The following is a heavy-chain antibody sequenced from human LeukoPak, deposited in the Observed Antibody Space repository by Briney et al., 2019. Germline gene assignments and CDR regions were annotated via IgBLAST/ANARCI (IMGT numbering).Heavy chain of an antibody. CDR2: IIPIFGTA. D-gene: IGHD6-19*01. V-gene: IGHV1-69*06. CDR3: AREAVRIAVAAAFSREREYYFDY. J-gene: IGHJ4*02. CDR1: GGTFSSYA. Sequence: SVKVSCKASGGTFSSYAISWVRQAPGQGLEWMGGIIPIFGTANYAQKFQGRVTITADKSTSTAYMELSSLRSEDTAVYYCAREAVRIAVAAAFSREREYYFDYWGQGTLVTVSS.